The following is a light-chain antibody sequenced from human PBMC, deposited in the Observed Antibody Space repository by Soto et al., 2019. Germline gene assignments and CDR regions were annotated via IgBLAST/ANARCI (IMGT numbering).Light chain of an antibody. CDR1: SSNIGAGFD. CDR3: QSYDNSLLAYV. J-gene: IGLJ2*01. Sequence: VLTQPPSVSGAPGQRLTISCAGTSSNIGAGFDVHWYQQLPGTAPKLLIYANDDRPSGVPDRFSGSTSGTSASLAITGLQAEDAADYYCQSYDNSLLAYVFGGGTKLTVL. CDR2: AND. V-gene: IGLV1-40*01.